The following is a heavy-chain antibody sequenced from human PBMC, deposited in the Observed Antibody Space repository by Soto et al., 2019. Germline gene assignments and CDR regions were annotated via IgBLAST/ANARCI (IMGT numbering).Heavy chain of an antibody. D-gene: IGHD3-9*01. CDR1: GFTFSSYA. V-gene: IGHV3-23*01. CDR2: ISGSGGST. CDR3: AKDFSYYDILTGCFDY. J-gene: IGHJ4*02. Sequence: HPGGSLRLSCAASGFTFSSYAMSWVRQAPGKGLEWVSAISGSGGSTYYADSVKGRFTISRDNSKNTLYLQMNSLRAEDTAVYYCAKDFSYYDILTGCFDYWGQGTLVTVSS.